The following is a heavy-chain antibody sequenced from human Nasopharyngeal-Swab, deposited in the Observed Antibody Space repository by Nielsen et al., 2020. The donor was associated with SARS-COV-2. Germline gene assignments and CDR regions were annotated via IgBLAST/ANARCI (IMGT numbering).Heavy chain of an antibody. CDR1: GGSISSYY. Sequence: SETLSLTCTVSGGSISSYYWSWIRQPPGKGLEWIGYIYYSGSTNYNPSLKSRVTISVDTSKNQFSLKLSSVTAADTAVYYCARSAHITMVRGVMVHYYYGMDVWGQGTTVTVSS. CDR2: IYYSGST. V-gene: IGHV4-59*12. CDR3: ARSAHITMVRGVMVHYYYGMDV. D-gene: IGHD3-10*01. J-gene: IGHJ6*02.